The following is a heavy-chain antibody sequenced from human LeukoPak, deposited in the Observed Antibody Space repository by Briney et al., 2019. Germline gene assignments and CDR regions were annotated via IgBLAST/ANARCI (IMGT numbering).Heavy chain of an antibody. J-gene: IGHJ4*02. CDR1: GYSISSGYY. D-gene: IGHD5-24*01. V-gene: IGHV4-38-2*02. CDR3: ARHGGLKDGYKASYYFDY. CDR2: IYYSGST. Sequence: SETLSLTCTVSGYSISSGYYWGWIRQPPGKGLEWIGSIYYSGSTYYNPSLKSRVTISVDTSKNQFSLKLSSVTAADTAVYYCARHGGLKDGYKASYYFDYWGQGTLVTVSS.